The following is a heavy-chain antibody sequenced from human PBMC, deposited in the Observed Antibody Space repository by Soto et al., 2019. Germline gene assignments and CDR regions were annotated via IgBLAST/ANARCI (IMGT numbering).Heavy chain of an antibody. J-gene: IGHJ6*02. V-gene: IGHV3-73*01. Sequence: PGGSLRLSCAASGFTFSGSALHWVRQASGKGLEWVGRIRSKANSYATAYAASVKGRFTISRDDSKNTAYLQMNSLKTEDTAVYYCTRLAVAGKVQVDYGMDVWGQGTTVTVSS. CDR3: TRLAVAGKVQVDYGMDV. CDR2: IRSKANSYAT. D-gene: IGHD6-19*01. CDR1: GFTFSGSA.